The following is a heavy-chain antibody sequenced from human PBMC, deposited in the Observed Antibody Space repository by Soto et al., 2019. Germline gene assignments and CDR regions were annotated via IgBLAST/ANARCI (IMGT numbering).Heavy chain of an antibody. CDR2: IIPIFGTA. CDR1: GYTFTRSG. CDR3: ARDVIAAAGTAG. V-gene: IGHV1-69*13. J-gene: IGHJ4*01. D-gene: IGHD6-13*01. Sequence: SVKVSCKASGYTFTRSGISWVLQAPGQGLEWMGGIIPIFGTANYAQKFQGRVTITADESTSTAYMELSSLRSEDTAVYYCARDVIAAAGTAGWGQGTLVTVSS.